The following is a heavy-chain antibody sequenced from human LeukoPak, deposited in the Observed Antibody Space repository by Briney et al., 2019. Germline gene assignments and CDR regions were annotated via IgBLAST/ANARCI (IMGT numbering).Heavy chain of an antibody. CDR3: ARATGTTRNAFDI. CDR1: GGSFSGYY. V-gene: IGHV4-34*01. Sequence: KASETLSLTCGVYGGSFSGYYWSWIRQPPGKGLEWIGEINHSGSTNYNPSLKSRVTISVDTSKNQFSLKLNSVTAADTAVYYCARATGTTRNAFDIWGQGTMVTVSS. J-gene: IGHJ3*02. D-gene: IGHD1-7*01. CDR2: INHSGST.